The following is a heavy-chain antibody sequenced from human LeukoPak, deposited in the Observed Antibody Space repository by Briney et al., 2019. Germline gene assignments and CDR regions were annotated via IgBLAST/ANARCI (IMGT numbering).Heavy chain of an antibody. J-gene: IGHJ4*02. Sequence: GGSLRLSCAAGFTFSSYSMNWVRQAPGKGLEWVSYISGSSSTIYYADSVKGRFTISRDNAKNSLYLQMNSLRAEDTAVYYCARDSESGYYFDYWGQGTLVTVSS. V-gene: IGHV3-48*04. D-gene: IGHD1-14*01. CDR1: FTFSSYS. CDR2: ISGSSSTI. CDR3: ARDSESGYYFDY.